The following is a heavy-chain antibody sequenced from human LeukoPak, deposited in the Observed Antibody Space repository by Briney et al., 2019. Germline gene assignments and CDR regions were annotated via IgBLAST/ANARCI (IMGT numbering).Heavy chain of an antibody. V-gene: IGHV1-18*01. Sequence: ASVKVSCKASGYTFTSYGISWVRQAPGQGLEWMGWISAYNGNTNYAQKLQGRVAMTTDKSTSTAYMELSSLRSEDTAVYYCARALVGATDYYYGMDVWGQGTTVTVSS. CDR3: ARALVGATDYYYGMDV. CDR1: GYTFTSYG. CDR2: ISAYNGNT. J-gene: IGHJ6*02. D-gene: IGHD1-26*01.